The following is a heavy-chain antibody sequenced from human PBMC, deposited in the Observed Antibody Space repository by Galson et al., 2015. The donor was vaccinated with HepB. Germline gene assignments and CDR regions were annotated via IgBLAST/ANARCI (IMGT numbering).Heavy chain of an antibody. CDR1: GFTFSSYG. J-gene: IGHJ6*02. V-gene: IGHV3-33*01. CDR3: ARDGLRNYYYGMDV. D-gene: IGHD4-17*01. CDR2: IWYDGSNK. Sequence: SLRLSCAASGFTFSSYGMHWVRQAPGKGLEWVAVIWYDGSNKYYADSVKGRFTISRDNSKNTLYLQMNSLRAEDTAVYYCARDGLRNYYYGMDVWGQGTTVTVSS.